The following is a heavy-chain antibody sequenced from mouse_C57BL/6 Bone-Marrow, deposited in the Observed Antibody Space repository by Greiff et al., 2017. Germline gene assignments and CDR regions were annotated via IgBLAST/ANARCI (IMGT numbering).Heavy chain of an antibody. Sequence: VQLQQSGAELARPGASVKMSCKASGYTFTSYTMHWVKQRPGQGLEWIGYINPSSGYTKYNQKFKDKATLTADKSSSTAYMQLSILTSEDSAVYYCSLWDSTYYFDYWGQGTTLTVSS. V-gene: IGHV1-4*01. D-gene: IGHD2-5*01. CDR2: INPSSGYT. CDR3: SLWDSTYYFDY. J-gene: IGHJ2*01. CDR1: GYTFTSYT.